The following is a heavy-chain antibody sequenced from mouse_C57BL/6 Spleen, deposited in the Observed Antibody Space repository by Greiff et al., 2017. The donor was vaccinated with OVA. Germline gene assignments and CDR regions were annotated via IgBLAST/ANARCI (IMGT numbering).Heavy chain of an antibody. D-gene: IGHD1-1*02. CDR2: ISSGGSYT. CDR1: GFTFSSYG. Sequence: DVKLVESGGDLVKPGGSLKLSCAASGFTFSSYGMSWVRQTPDKRLEWVATISSGGSYTYYPDSVKGRFTISRDNAKNTLYLQMSSLKSEDTAMYYCARHGGNYGPFDYWGQGTTLTVSS. J-gene: IGHJ2*01. CDR3: ARHGGNYGPFDY. V-gene: IGHV5-6*02.